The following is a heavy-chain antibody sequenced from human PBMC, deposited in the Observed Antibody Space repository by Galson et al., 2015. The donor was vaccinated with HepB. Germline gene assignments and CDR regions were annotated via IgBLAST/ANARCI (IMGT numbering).Heavy chain of an antibody. J-gene: IGHJ4*02. CDR3: ARGPDRQQWPVRTIEY. CDR2: ISSSSSFI. V-gene: IGHV3-21*01. D-gene: IGHD6-19*01. Sequence: SLRLSCAASGFTFSAYSMNWVRQAPGKGLEWVSSISSSSSFIYYADSVRGRFTISRDNAKNSLYLQMNSLSAEDTAVYYCARGPDRQQWPVRTIEYWGQGTLVTVSS. CDR1: GFTFSAYS.